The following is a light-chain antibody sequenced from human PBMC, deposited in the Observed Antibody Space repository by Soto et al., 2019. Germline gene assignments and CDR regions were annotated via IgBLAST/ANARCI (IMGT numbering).Light chain of an antibody. CDR3: QSYDGSNPDVV. CDR2: EDT. CDR1: SGSIATNY. Sequence: NFMLTQPHSVSASPGKTVTISCTGSSGSIATNYVQWYRQRPGSAPTTVIYEDTQRPSGVPERFSGSIDSSSNSASLTISGLKTEDEADYYCQSYDGSNPDVVFGGGTKLTVL. J-gene: IGLJ2*01. V-gene: IGLV6-57*02.